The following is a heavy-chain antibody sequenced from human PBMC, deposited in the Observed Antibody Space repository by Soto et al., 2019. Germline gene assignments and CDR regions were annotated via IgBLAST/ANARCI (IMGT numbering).Heavy chain of an antibody. CDR3: ARGLGGRYCSSTSCGNWFDP. V-gene: IGHV4-34*01. D-gene: IGHD2-2*01. J-gene: IGHJ5*02. CDR1: GGSFSGYY. CDR2: INHSGST. Sequence: SDTLSLTCAVYGGSFSGYYWSWIRQPPGKGLEWIGEINHSGSTNYNPSLKSRVTISVDTSKNQFSLKLSSVTAADTAVYYCARGLGGRYCSSTSCGNWFDPWGQGTLVTVSS.